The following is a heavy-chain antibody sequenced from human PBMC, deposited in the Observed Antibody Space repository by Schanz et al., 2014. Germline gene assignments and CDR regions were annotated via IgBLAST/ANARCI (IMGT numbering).Heavy chain of an antibody. CDR1: GYSFAAFF. Sequence: QVQLVQSGAEVRKPGASVRVSCKASGYSFAAFFIHWVRQTPGQGLEWMGCINPYSGATYYAQKLQGRVTLTSDASLPTVYMEVHSLTSDDTAVFFCARDQTGTTNWFDPWGQGTLVTVSS. D-gene: IGHD1-7*01. CDR3: ARDQTGTTNWFDP. J-gene: IGHJ5*02. V-gene: IGHV1-2*02. CDR2: INPYSGAT.